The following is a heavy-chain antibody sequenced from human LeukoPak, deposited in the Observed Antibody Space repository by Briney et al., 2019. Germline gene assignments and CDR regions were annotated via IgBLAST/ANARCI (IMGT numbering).Heavy chain of an antibody. CDR1: GFTFSSYG. D-gene: IGHD6-13*01. J-gene: IGHJ4*02. Sequence: GGSLRLSCAASGFTFSSYGMHWVRQGPGKGLEWVAVISYDGSNKYYADSVKGRFTISRDNSKNTLYLQMNSLRAEDTAVYYCAKDRRGAAAGGLDYWGQGTLVTVSS. CDR2: ISYDGSNK. CDR3: AKDRRGAAAGGLDY. V-gene: IGHV3-30*18.